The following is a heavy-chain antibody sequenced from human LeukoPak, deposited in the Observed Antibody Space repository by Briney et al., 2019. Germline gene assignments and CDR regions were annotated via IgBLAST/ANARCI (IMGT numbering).Heavy chain of an antibody. J-gene: IGHJ6*03. V-gene: IGHV4-59*01. Sequence: SGALFLTCTVCGGSISSYYWSWIRQPPGKGLEWIGYIYYSGGTNYNPSLKSRVTITVDTSKNQSTLKLSSVTAADTASYYCARDNELAEGIYYYYYIDVWGQGTTVTVSS. CDR1: GGSISSYY. D-gene: IGHD1-7*01. CDR3: ARDNELAEGIYYYYYIDV. CDR2: IYYSGGT.